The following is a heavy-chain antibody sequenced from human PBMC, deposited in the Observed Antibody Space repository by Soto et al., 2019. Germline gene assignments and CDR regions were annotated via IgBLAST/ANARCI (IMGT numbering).Heavy chain of an antibody. D-gene: IGHD3-22*01. V-gene: IGHV1-69*13. J-gene: IGHJ4*02. CDR1: GGTFSSYA. CDR3: ARVARAYDSSGYFDY. CDR2: IIPIFGTA. Sequence: SVKVSCKASGGTFSSYAISWVRQAPGQGLEWMGGIIPIFGTANYAQKFQGRVTITADESTSTAYMELSSLRSEDTAVYYCARVARAYDSSGYFDYWGQGTLVTVSS.